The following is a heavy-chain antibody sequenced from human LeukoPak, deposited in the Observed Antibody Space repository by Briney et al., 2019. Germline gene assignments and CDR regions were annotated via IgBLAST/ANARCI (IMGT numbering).Heavy chain of an antibody. CDR2: IESDGGRT. CDR3: ARVGHCSSTACFIDY. V-gene: IGHV3-74*01. Sequence: GGSLRLSCAASGFTFSHYWMHWVRQAPGKGLVWVSRIESDGGRTDYEDSLKGRFTISRDNAKNTLYLEMNSLRAEDTAVYYCARVGHCSSTACFIDYWGQGTLVTVSS. CDR1: GFTFSHYW. J-gene: IGHJ4*02. D-gene: IGHD2-2*01.